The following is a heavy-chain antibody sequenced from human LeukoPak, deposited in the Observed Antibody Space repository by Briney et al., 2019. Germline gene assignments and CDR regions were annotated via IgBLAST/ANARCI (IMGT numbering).Heavy chain of an antibody. D-gene: IGHD2-15*01. J-gene: IGHJ4*02. CDR1: GGSFSGYY. Sequence: SETLSLTCAVYGGSFSGYYWSWIRQPPGKGLEWIGTVSYSESTYYTSSLKSRVSISVDTSKNQFSLKLSSVTAADTAVYYCARVSYLVAPAPFDYWGQGTLVTVSS. CDR2: VSYSEST. V-gene: IGHV4-34*01. CDR3: ARVSYLVAPAPFDY.